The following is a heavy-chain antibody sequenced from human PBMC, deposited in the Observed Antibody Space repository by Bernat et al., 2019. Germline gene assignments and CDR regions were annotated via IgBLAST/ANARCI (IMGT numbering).Heavy chain of an antibody. D-gene: IGHD3-22*01. V-gene: IGHV3-30-3*01. CDR2: ISYDGSNK. J-gene: IGHJ3*02. Sequence: QVQLVASGGGVVQPGRSLRLSCAASGFTFSSYAMHWVRQAPGKGLEWVAVISYDGSNKYYADSVKGRFTISRDNSKNTLYLQMNSLRAEDTAVYYCARALYYYDSSGPGAFDIWGQGTMVTVSS. CDR1: GFTFSSYA. CDR3: ARALYYYDSSGPGAFDI.